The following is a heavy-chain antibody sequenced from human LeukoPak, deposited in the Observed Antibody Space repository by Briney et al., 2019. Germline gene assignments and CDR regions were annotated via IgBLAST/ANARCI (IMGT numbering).Heavy chain of an antibody. D-gene: IGHD1-7*01. V-gene: IGHV3-23*01. CDR3: AKGIAGTTGNWFDP. CDR1: GFTFSSYA. Sequence: PGGSLRLSCAASGFTFSSYAMSWVRQAPGKGLEWVSGISGSGGSTYHADSVKGRFTISRDNSKNTLYLQMNSLRAEDTAVYYCAKGIAGTTGNWFDPWGQGTLVTVSS. CDR2: ISGSGGST. J-gene: IGHJ5*02.